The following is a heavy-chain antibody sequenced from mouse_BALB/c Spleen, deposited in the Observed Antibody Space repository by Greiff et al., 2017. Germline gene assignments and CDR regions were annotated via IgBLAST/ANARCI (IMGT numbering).Heavy chain of an antibody. Sequence: EVKLQESGPGLVKPSQSLSLTCTVTGYSITSDYAWNWIRQFPGNKLEWMGYISYSGSTSYNPSLKSRISITRDTSKNQFFLQLNSVTTEDTATYYCASDGYSYYFDYWGQGTTLTVSS. J-gene: IGHJ2*01. CDR2: ISYSGST. CDR1: GYSITSDYA. D-gene: IGHD2-3*01. CDR3: ASDGYSYYFDY. V-gene: IGHV3-2*02.